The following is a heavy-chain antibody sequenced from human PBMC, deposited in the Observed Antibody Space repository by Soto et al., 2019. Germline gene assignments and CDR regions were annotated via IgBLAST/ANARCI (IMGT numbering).Heavy chain of an antibody. D-gene: IGHD3-22*01. CDR2: ISGRGDDT. V-gene: IGHV3-23*01. CDR1: GFTFSSYA. J-gene: IGHJ4*01. CDR3: ARAQPTYSSSYFDY. Sequence: EVQLLESWGDLVQPGGSLRLSCAASGFTFSSYAMSWVRQAPGKGLEWVSTISGRGDDTYYTDSVKGRFTISRDNSKNTLYVHMNSLRAEDTAVYYCARAQPTYSSSYFDYWGHGTLVTVSS.